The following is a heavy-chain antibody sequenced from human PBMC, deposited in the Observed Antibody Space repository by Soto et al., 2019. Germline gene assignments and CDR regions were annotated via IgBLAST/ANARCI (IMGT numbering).Heavy chain of an antibody. D-gene: IGHD2-2*01. V-gene: IGHV4-39*01. Sequence: SETMSLTSTVSSEYVSSSSYTWSWIRQPPGKGPEWIGSIYSSGSTYYNPSLNSRVTVSVDTSKNQFSLKVTSVTAADTAVYYCARLYGYCIRKSCHGHYAMDVWGQGTTVTVSS. J-gene: IGHJ6*02. CDR2: IYSSGST. CDR1: SEYVSSSSYT. CDR3: ARLYGYCIRKSCHGHYAMDV.